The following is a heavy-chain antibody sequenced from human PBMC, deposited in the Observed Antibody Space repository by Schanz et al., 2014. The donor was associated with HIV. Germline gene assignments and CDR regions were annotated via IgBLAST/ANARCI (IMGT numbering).Heavy chain of an antibody. J-gene: IGHJ4*02. V-gene: IGHV3-33*01. Sequence: VQLVESGGGLVQPGRSLRLSCAASGFTFSSYGMHWVRQVPGKGLEWVAVIWFDGSNKYYGDSVKGRFTIARDNSKNSLFLQMNSLRAEDTAVYYCARDSQLFCSSTSCLFDCWGQGTLVTVSS. CDR1: GFTFSSYG. CDR3: ARDSQLFCSSTSCLFDC. D-gene: IGHD2-2*01. CDR2: IWFDGSNK.